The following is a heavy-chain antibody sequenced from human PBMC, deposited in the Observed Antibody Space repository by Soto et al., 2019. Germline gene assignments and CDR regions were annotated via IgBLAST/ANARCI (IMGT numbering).Heavy chain of an antibody. D-gene: IGHD6-13*01. V-gene: IGHV5-51*01. CDR3: ARQMGIALFGWGAFDI. CDR1: GYSFTSYW. J-gene: IGHJ3*02. CDR2: IYPGDSDT. Sequence: GESLKISCKGSGYSFTSYWIGWVRQMPGKGLEWMGIIYPGDSDTRYSPSFQGQVTISADKSISTAYLQWSSLKASDTAMYYCARQMGIALFGWGAFDIWGQGTMVTVSS.